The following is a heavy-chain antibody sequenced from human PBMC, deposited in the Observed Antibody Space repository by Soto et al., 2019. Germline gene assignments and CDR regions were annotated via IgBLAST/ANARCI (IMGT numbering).Heavy chain of an antibody. D-gene: IGHD4-17*01. CDR2: INTNNGNT. J-gene: IGHJ6*03. Sequence: ASVKVSCKTSGYTFSTYSMHWVRQAPGQRPEWMGWINTNNGNTNYSQKFQGRVTMTRNTSISTAYMELSSLRSEDTAVYYCARYGGYGDYVPYYYMDVWGKGTTVTVSS. CDR3: ARYGGYGDYVPYYYMDV. V-gene: IGHV1-3*04. CDR1: GYTFSTYS.